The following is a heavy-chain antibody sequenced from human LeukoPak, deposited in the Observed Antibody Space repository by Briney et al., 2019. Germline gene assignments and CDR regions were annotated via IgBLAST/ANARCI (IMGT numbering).Heavy chain of an antibody. J-gene: IGHJ3*02. Sequence: ASVEVSCKASGYTFTSYGISWVRQAPGQGLEWMGWISAYNGNTNYAQKLQGRVTMTTDTSTGTAYMELRSLRSDDTAVYYCARTSIAARLDAFDTWGQGTMVTVSS. CDR2: ISAYNGNT. D-gene: IGHD6-6*01. CDR1: GYTFTSYG. CDR3: ARTSIAARLDAFDT. V-gene: IGHV1-18*01.